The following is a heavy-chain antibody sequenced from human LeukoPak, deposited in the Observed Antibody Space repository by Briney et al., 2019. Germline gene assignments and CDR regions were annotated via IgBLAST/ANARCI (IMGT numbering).Heavy chain of an antibody. Sequence: SETLSLTCAVSGGSIISSNWWSWVRQPPGKGLEWIGEIFHSGSTNYNPSLTSRVTISLDKSKNQFSLKLNSVTAADTAVYFCVRDQGDYDTSGYMVKXXDPXXQGTXVAVSS. CDR1: GGSIISSNW. D-gene: IGHD3-22*01. CDR2: IFHSGST. CDR3: VRDQGDYDTSGYMVKXXDP. V-gene: IGHV4-4*02. J-gene: IGHJ5*02.